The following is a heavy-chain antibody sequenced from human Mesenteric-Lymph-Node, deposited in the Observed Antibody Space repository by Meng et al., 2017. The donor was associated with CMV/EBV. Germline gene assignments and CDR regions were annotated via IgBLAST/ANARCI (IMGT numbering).Heavy chain of an antibody. Sequence: ASVKVSCKVSGYTVTELSMHWVRQAPGKGLEWMGGFDPEYGETIYAQKFQGRVTMTEDTSTDTANMELSSLRSEDTAVYYCARMSERGRLWTRITTDYYYYYGMDVWGQGTTVTVSS. CDR2: FDPEYGET. CDR1: GYTVTELS. V-gene: IGHV1-24*01. J-gene: IGHJ6*02. CDR3: ARMSERGRLWTRITTDYYYYYGMDV. D-gene: IGHD3-10*01.